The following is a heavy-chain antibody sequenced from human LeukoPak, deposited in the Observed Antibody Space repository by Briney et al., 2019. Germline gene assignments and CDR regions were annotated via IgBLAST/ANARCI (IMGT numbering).Heavy chain of an antibody. CDR3: ARHGKQWLVLYFDY. CDR2: IYYSGST. J-gene: IGHJ4*02. D-gene: IGHD6-19*01. Sequence: SQTLSLTCTVSGGSVSSGSYYWSWIRQPPGKGLEWIGYIYYSGSTNYNPSLKSRVTISVDTSKNQFSLKLSSVTAADTAVYYCARHGKQWLVLYFDYRGQGTLVTVSS. CDR1: GGSVSSGSYY. V-gene: IGHV4-61*01.